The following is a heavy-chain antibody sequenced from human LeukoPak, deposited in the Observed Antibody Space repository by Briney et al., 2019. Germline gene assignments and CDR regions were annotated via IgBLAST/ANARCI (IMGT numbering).Heavy chain of an antibody. D-gene: IGHD7-27*01. V-gene: IGHV4-38-2*02. CDR2: IYHSGST. CDR3: ARAPNWGYSFDY. CDR1: GYSITSGYY. J-gene: IGHJ4*02. Sequence: PSETLSLTCTVSGYSITSGYYWGWIRQPPGKGLEWIGNIYHSGSTYYNPSLKSRVTISVDTSKNQFSLNLRSVTAADSAVYYCARAPNWGYSFDYWGQGTLVTVSS.